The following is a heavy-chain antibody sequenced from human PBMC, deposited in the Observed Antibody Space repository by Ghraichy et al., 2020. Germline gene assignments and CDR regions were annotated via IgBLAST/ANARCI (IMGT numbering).Heavy chain of an antibody. D-gene: IGHD6-13*01. CDR3: ARDRAAAGGWFDP. J-gene: IGHJ5*02. CDR1: GGSISSSNW. V-gene: IGHV4-4*02. CDR2: IYHSGST. Sequence: SETLSLTCAVSGGSISSSNWWSWVRQPPGKGLEWIGEIYHSGSTNYNQSLKSRVTISVDKSKNQFSLKLSSVTAADTAVYYCARDRAAAGGWFDPWCQGTLVTVSS.